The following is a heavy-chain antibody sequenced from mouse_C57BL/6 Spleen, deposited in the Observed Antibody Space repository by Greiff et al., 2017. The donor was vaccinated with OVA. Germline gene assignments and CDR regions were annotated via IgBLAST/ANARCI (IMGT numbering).Heavy chain of an antibody. CDR3: ARSDGYYLYYAMDY. CDR2: IYPGSGST. D-gene: IGHD2-3*01. J-gene: IGHJ4*01. Sequence: QVQLQQPGAELVKPGASVKMSCKASGYTFTGYWITWVKQRPGQGLEWIGDIYPGSGSTNYNEKFKSKATLTVDTSSSTAYMQLSSLTSEDSAVYYCARSDGYYLYYAMDYWGQGTSVTVSS. V-gene: IGHV1-55*01. CDR1: GYTFTGYW.